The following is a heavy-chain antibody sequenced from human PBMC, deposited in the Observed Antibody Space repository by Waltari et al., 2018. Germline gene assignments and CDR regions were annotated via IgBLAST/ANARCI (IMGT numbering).Heavy chain of an antibody. CDR3: ATCSGGSCYSGDWFDP. D-gene: IGHD2-15*01. CDR1: GGTFSSYA. V-gene: IGHV1-69*06. Sequence: QVQLVQSGAEVKKPGSSVKVSCKASGGTFSSYAISWVRQAPGQGLEWMGGIIPIFGTANYAQKFQGRVTMTEDTSTDTAYMELSSLRSEDTAVYYCATCSGGSCYSGDWFDPWGQGTLVTVSS. J-gene: IGHJ5*02. CDR2: IIPIFGTA.